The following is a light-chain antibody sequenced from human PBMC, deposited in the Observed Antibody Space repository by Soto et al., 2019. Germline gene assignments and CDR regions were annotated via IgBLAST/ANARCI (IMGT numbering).Light chain of an antibody. Sequence: EIVMTQSPSTLSVSPGERATLSCRASQSVSSNLAWNKQKPGQAPRLLFYGASPRTAGTQARFGGSGSGKVFFLTISRLEPENFAVYYCQQYHNWWTFGEGTKVDIK. CDR1: QSVSSN. CDR2: GAS. J-gene: IGKJ1*01. V-gene: IGKV3-15*01. CDR3: QQYHNWWT.